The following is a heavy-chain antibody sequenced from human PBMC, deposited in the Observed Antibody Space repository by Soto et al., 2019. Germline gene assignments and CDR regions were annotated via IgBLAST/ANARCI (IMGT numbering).Heavy chain of an antibody. J-gene: IGHJ6*02. D-gene: IGHD6-13*01. CDR3: ARVMAAAGFEYYYYYYGMDV. CDR2: IYHSGST. V-gene: IGHV4-4*02. CDR1: GGSISSSNW. Sequence: QVQLQESGPGLVKPSGTLSLTCAVSGGSISSSNWWSWVRQPPGKGLEWIGEIYHSGSTNYNPSLQSRVTISVDKSKNQFSLKLSSVTAADTAVYYCARVMAAAGFEYYYYYYGMDVWGQGTTVTVSS.